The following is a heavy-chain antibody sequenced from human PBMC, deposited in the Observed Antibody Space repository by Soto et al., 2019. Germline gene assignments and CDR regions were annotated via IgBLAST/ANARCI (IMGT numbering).Heavy chain of an antibody. CDR3: AKSPQSRSSWYAGTVY. J-gene: IGHJ4*02. V-gene: IGHV3-23*01. Sequence: PGGSLRLSCAASGFTFSSYAMSWVRQAPGKGLEWVSAISGSGGSTYYADSVKGRFTISRDNSKNTLYLQMNSLRAEDTAVYYCAKSPQSRSSWYAGTVYWGQGTLVTVSS. CDR2: ISGSGGST. CDR1: GFTFSSYA. D-gene: IGHD6-13*01.